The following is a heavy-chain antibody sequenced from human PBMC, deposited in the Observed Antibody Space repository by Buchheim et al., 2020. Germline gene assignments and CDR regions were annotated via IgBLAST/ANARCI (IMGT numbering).Heavy chain of an antibody. J-gene: IGHJ4*02. CDR2: INPDGTST. D-gene: IGHD5-12*01. Sequence: EVQLEESGGGLVQPGGSLRLSCAASGFTFTNWWMHWVRQAPGKGLVWVSRINPDGTSTTYADSVKGRFTISRDNAKHTLYLQLSSLRPEDTALYHCARERNGYDFHYWGQGTL. CDR1: GFTFTNWW. V-gene: IGHV3-74*01. CDR3: ARERNGYDFHY.